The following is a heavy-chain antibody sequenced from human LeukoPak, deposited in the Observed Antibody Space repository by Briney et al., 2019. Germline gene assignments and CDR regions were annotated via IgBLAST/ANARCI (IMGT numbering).Heavy chain of an antibody. CDR3: ARRRSPYSGSYYPFDAFDI. J-gene: IGHJ3*02. V-gene: IGHV5-51*01. CDR1: GYSFTSYW. Sequence: GESLKISCKGSGYSFTSYWIGWVRQMPGKGLEWMGIIYPGDSDTRYSPSFQGQVTISADKSISTAYLQWNSLKASDTAMYYCARRRSPYSGSYYPFDAFDIWGQGTILTVSS. CDR2: IYPGDSDT. D-gene: IGHD1-26*01.